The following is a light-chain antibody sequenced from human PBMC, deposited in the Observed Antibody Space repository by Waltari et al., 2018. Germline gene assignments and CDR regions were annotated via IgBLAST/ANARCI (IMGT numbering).Light chain of an antibody. J-gene: IGKJ3*01. V-gene: IGKV1-9*01. Sequence: DIQLTQSPSFLSASVGDRVTITCRASQGISSYLDWYQQKPGKAPKLLIYAASTLQSGVPSRFSGSGSRTEFPLTISSLRPEDFATYSCQQLNSYPRTFGPGTKVDIK. CDR3: QQLNSYPRT. CDR1: QGISSY. CDR2: AAS.